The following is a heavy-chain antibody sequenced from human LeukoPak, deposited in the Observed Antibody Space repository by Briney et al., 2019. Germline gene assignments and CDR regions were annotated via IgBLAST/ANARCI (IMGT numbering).Heavy chain of an antibody. D-gene: IGHD2-2*01. CDR2: IYYSGST. J-gene: IGHJ4*02. CDR1: GGSISSYY. CDR3: ARASGKRGTSALNLDY. V-gene: IGHV4-59*01. Sequence: SETLSLTCTVSGGSISSYYWSWIRQPPGKGLEWIGYIYYSGSTNYNPSLKSRVTISVDTSKNQFSLKLSSVTAADTAVYYCARASGKRGTSALNLDYWGQGTLVTVSS.